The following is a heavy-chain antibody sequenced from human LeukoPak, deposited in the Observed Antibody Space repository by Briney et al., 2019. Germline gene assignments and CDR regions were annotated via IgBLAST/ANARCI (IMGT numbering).Heavy chain of an antibody. CDR3: ARGRGYSGYDFLAGDY. D-gene: IGHD5-12*01. V-gene: IGHV1-2*02. Sequence: ASVKVSCKASGYTFTAYYMHWVRQAPGQGLEWMGWINPNSGGTNYAQKFQGRVTMTRDTSLSTAYMELNRLRSDDTAVYYCARGRGYSGYDFLAGDYWGQGTLVTVSS. CDR1: GYTFTAYY. CDR2: INPNSGGT. J-gene: IGHJ4*02.